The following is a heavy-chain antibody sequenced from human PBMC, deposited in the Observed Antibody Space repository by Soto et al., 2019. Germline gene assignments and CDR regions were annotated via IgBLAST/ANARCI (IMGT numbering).Heavy chain of an antibody. CDR2: ITATGGST. Sequence: PGGSLRLSCAASGFTFITYSMTWVRQAPGKGLEWVAHITATGGSTYYADSVRGRFTISRDTSGNTLYLQMNSLRAEDTALYYCAKCMQAYWNYDAHHIWGQGTMVTVSS. CDR3: AKCMQAYWNYDAHHI. V-gene: IGHV3-23*01. CDR1: GFTFITYS. J-gene: IGHJ3*02. D-gene: IGHD1-7*01.